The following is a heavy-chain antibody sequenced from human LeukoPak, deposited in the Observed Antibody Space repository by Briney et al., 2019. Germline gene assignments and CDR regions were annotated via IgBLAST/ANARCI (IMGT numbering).Heavy chain of an antibody. Sequence: GESLKISCKGSGYSFTRYWIGWVRQMPGKGLEWMGIISPGDSDTRYSPSFQGQVTISADKSISTAYLQWSSLKASDTAMYYCARTPYCTGGDCYSSALYYFDYWGQGTLVTVSS. V-gene: IGHV5-51*01. CDR3: ARTPYCTGGDCYSSALYYFDY. D-gene: IGHD2-15*01. CDR2: ISPGDSDT. J-gene: IGHJ4*02. CDR1: GYSFTRYW.